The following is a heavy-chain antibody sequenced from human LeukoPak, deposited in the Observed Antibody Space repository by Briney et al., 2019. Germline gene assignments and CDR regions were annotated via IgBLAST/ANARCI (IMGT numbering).Heavy chain of an antibody. D-gene: IGHD1-14*01. CDR1: GFTFSNAW. CDR2: IKSKTDGGTT. V-gene: IGHV3-15*01. Sequence: GGSLRLSCAASGFTFSNAWMSWVRQAPGKGLEWVGRIKSKTDGGTTDYAAPVKGRFTISRDDSRNTLYLQMNSLKTEDIAVYYCTTKNRVKRNYYYYYYMDVWGKGTTVTVSS. J-gene: IGHJ6*03. CDR3: TTKNRVKRNYYYYYYMDV.